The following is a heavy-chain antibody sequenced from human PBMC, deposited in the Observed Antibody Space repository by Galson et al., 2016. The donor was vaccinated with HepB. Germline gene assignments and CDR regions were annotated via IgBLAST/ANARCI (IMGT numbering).Heavy chain of an antibody. CDR1: GASINYYY. CDR3: ARQGSWFDS. Sequence: SETLSLTCTVSGASINYYYWSWIRQPPGKGLEWIGYVYYDGFTNYNPSLKSRGTISVDTSKNQFSLNLSSVTAADTAMYYCARQGSWFDSWGQGTLVTVSS. V-gene: IGHV4-59*08. J-gene: IGHJ5*01. CDR2: VYYDGFT.